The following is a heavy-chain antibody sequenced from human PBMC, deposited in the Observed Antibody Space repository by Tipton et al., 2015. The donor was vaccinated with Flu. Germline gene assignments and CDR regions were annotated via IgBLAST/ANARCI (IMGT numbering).Heavy chain of an antibody. CDR3: ARDRPARVSSGWYRAFDI. V-gene: IGHV4-61*01. CDR2: IYYSGST. Sequence: TLSLTCTVSGGSVSSGSYYWSWIRQPPGKGLEWIGYIYYSGSTNYNPSLKSRVTISVDTSKNQFSLKLSSVTAADTAVYYCARDRPARVSSGWYRAFDIRGQGTMVTVSS. CDR1: GGSVSSGSYY. D-gene: IGHD6-19*01. J-gene: IGHJ3*02.